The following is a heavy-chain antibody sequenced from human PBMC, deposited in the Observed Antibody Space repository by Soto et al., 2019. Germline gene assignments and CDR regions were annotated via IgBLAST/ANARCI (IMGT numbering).Heavy chain of an antibody. CDR3: ARCSGGSCYIDY. CDR2: IFTNVRT. CDR1: GGSVSSVSYN. J-gene: IGHJ4*02. D-gene: IGHD2-15*01. V-gene: IGHV4-61*01. Sequence: SETLSLTCTVSGGSVSSVSYNWCWIRQPPGKGLEWIGYIFTNVRTTYNPSLESRVTISVDTSKNQFSLNPSFVTAADTAVYYCARCSGGSCYIDYWGPGTLVTVSS.